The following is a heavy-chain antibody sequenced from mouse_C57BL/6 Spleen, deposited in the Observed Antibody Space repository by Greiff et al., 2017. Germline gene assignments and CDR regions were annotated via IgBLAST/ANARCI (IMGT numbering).Heavy chain of an antibody. CDR2: IYPRDGST. V-gene: IGHV1-85*01. CDR1: GYTFTSYD. CDR3: AREGYYYGSRRYFDY. J-gene: IGHJ2*01. Sequence: VQLQQSGPELVKPGASVKLSCKASGYTFTSYDINWVKQRPGQGLEWIGWIYPRDGSTKYNEKFKGKATLTVDTSSSTAYMELHSLTSEDSAVYFCAREGYYYGSRRYFDYWGQGTTLTVSS. D-gene: IGHD1-1*01.